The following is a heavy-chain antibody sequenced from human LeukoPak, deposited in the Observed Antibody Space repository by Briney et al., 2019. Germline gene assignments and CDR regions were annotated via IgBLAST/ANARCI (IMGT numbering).Heavy chain of an antibody. J-gene: IGHJ4*02. V-gene: IGHV6-1*01. D-gene: IGHD6-19*01. CDR3: ARGGVSSGWYSDY. Sequence: SHTLTLTCAISGDSVSSNSAAWNWIRQSPSRGLKWLGRTYYRSKWYNDYAVSVISRITINPDKSKNQFSLQLNSVTPEDTAVYYCARGGVSSGWYSDYWGQGTLVTVSS. CDR2: TYYRSKWYN. CDR1: GDSVSSNSAA.